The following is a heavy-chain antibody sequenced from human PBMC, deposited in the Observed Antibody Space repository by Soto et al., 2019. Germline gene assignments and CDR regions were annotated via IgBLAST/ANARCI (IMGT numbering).Heavy chain of an antibody. Sequence: QVQLVESGGGVVQPGGSLRLSCAASGFTFSSYGMHWVRQAPGKGLEWVAVIWYDGSNKYYADSVKGRFTISRDNSKNTLYLQMNSLRAEDTAVYYCAREERTVTTFDYWGQGTLVTVSS. J-gene: IGHJ4*02. V-gene: IGHV3-33*01. D-gene: IGHD4-17*01. CDR3: AREERTVTTFDY. CDR1: GFTFSSYG. CDR2: IWYDGSNK.